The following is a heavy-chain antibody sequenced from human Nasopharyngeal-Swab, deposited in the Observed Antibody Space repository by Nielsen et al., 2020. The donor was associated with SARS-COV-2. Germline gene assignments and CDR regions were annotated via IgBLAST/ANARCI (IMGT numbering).Heavy chain of an antibody. V-gene: IGHV4-34*01. CDR3: ARGGYDYVWGSYRGYFDY. CDR1: GGSFSGYY. CDR2: INHSGST. D-gene: IGHD3-16*02. J-gene: IGHJ4*02. Sequence: SQTLSLTCAVYGGSFSGYYWSWICQPPGKGLEWIGEINHSGSTNYNPSLQSRVTISVDTSKNQFSLKLSSVTAADTAVYYCARGGYDYVWGSYRGYFDYWGQGTLVTVSS.